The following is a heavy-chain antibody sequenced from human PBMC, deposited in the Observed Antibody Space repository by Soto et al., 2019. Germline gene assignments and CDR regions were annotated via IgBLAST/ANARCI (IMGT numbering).Heavy chain of an antibody. Sequence: GGSLRLSCAASGFTFSSYGMHWVRQAPGKGLEWVAVISYDGSNKYYADSVKGRFTISRDNSKNTLYLQMNSLRAEDTAVYYCAKDRQLWLYGGVYFDYWGQGTLVTVSS. D-gene: IGHD5-18*01. V-gene: IGHV3-30*18. CDR2: ISYDGSNK. CDR1: GFTFSSYG. J-gene: IGHJ4*02. CDR3: AKDRQLWLYGGVYFDY.